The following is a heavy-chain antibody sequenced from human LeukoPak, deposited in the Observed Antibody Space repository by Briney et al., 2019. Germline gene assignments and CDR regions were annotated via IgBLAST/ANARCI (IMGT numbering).Heavy chain of an antibody. V-gene: IGHV3-48*01. J-gene: IGHJ4*02. CDR3: ARDGSSVYDFWSGYPSPGSPFDY. Sequence: PGGSLRLSCAASGFTFSSYSMNWVRQAPGKGLEWVSYISSSSSTIYYADSVKGRFTISRDNAKNSLYLQMNSLRAEDTAVYYCARDGSSVYDFWSGYPSPGSPFDYWGQGTLVTVSS. CDR1: GFTFSSYS. D-gene: IGHD3-3*01. CDR2: ISSSSSTI.